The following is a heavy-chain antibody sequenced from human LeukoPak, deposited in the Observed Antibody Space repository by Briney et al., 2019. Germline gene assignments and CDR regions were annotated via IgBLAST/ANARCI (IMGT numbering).Heavy chain of an antibody. D-gene: IGHD6-19*01. V-gene: IGHV3-7*04. J-gene: IGHJ4*02. Sequence: GGSLRLSCAASGFTFRDFWMSWVRQAPGKGLEWVANIKQEGSEKYFVGSVKGRFTISRDNAKNSVFLQMNSLRAEDTAVYYCARDGGGWTFFDYCGQGTPVTVSS. CDR3: ARDGGGWTFFDY. CDR1: GFTFRDFW. CDR2: IKQEGSEK.